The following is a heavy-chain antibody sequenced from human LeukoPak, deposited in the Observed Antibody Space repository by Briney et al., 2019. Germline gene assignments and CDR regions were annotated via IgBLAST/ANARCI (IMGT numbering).Heavy chain of an antibody. D-gene: IGHD2-2*01. CDR1: GFTFSSYS. CDR2: ISSSSSYI. J-gene: IGHJ4*02. V-gene: IGHV3-21*01. CDR3: ARRRRSSTSCSDFDY. Sequence: GGSLRLSCAASGFTFSSYSMNWVRQAPGKGLEWVLSISSSSSYIYYADSVKGRFTISRDNAKSSLYLQMNSLRAEDTAVYYCARRRRSSTSCSDFDYWGQGTLVTVSS.